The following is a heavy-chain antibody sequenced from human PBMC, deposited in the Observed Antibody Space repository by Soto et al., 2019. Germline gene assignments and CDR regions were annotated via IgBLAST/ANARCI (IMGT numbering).Heavy chain of an antibody. CDR2: TSYDGSKK. CDR1: GFAFGTYG. J-gene: IGHJ6*02. CDR3: AKDRGLADPHYYGLDV. V-gene: IGHV3-30*18. D-gene: IGHD3-10*01. Sequence: QVQLVESGGGAVQPRRSLRLSCAASGFAFGTYGMHWVRQAPGKGLEWVAVTSYDGSKKYYADSVKGRFTISRDNSNNTVYLQMNSLRLEDTAIYYCAKDRGLADPHYYGLDVWGQGTTVAVSS.